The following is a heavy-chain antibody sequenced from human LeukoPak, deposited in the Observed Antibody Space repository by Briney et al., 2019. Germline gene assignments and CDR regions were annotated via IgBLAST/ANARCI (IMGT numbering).Heavy chain of an antibody. CDR3: ARGRRNYDFWSGYYSDY. CDR1: GGSFNGYY. V-gene: IGHV4-34*01. Sequence: SETLSLTCAVYGGSFNGYYWSWIRQPPGKGLEWIGEINHSGSTNFNPSLKSRVTISVDTSKNQFSLKLSSVTAADTAVYYCARGRRNYDFWSGYYSDYWGQGTLVTVSS. D-gene: IGHD3-3*01. CDR2: INHSGST. J-gene: IGHJ4*02.